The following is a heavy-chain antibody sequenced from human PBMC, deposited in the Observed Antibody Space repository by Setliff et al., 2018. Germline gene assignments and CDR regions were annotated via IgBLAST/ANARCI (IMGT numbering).Heavy chain of an antibody. Sequence: GGSLRLSCAASGFAFSTYRMNWVRQAPGKGLEWVSYITSSSSTIYYADSVKGRFTISRDNAKNSLFLQMNSLRAEDTAMYYCTRGRDYWGQGTLVTVSS. V-gene: IGHV3-48*01. CDR2: ITSSSSTI. J-gene: IGHJ4*02. CDR1: GFAFSTYR. CDR3: TRGRDY.